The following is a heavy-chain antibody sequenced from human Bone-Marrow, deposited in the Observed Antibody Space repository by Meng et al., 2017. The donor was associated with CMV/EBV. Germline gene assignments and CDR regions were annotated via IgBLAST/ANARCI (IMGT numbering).Heavy chain of an antibody. CDR3: ARDYYDSGGYYYTEGYYHGLDV. V-gene: IGHV6-1*01. CDR2: TYYRSKWYN. J-gene: IGHJ6*02. D-gene: IGHD3-22*01. Sequence: SETLSLTCAISGDSVSSNSAAWNWIRQSPSRGLEWLGRTYYRSKWYNDYAISVKSRITINPDTSKNQFSLQLNSVTPEDTAVYYCARDYYDSGGYYYTEGYYHGLDVWGQGNTVT. CDR1: GDSVSSNSAA.